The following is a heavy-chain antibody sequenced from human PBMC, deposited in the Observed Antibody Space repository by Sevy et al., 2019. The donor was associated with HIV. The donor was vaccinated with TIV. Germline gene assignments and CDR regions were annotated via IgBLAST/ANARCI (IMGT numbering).Heavy chain of an antibody. CDR2: IIGSGDNT. Sequence: GGSLRLSCEASGFTFRSYAMSWVRQAPGKGLEWVSGIIGSGDNTYYADSVKGRFTVSRDNSKNTLYVQMKSLRAEDTAVYYCAKGVSWPVLGSYFDYWGQGTPVTVSS. CDR1: GFTFRSYA. V-gene: IGHV3-23*01. D-gene: IGHD6-19*01. CDR3: AKGVSWPVLGSYFDY. J-gene: IGHJ4*02.